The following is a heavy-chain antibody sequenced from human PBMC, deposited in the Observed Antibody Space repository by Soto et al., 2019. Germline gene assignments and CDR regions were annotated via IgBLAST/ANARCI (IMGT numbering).Heavy chain of an antibody. D-gene: IGHD4-17*01. V-gene: IGHV3-23*01. CDR2: ISGSGGST. CDR3: AKTLYGDYAGGVDY. CDR1: GFTFSSYA. J-gene: IGHJ4*02. Sequence: PSGSLRLSCAASGFTFSSYAITWACQAPGKGLEWVSAISGSGGSTYYADSVKGRFTISRDNSKNTLYLQMNSLRAEDTAVYYCAKTLYGDYAGGVDYWGQGTLVTVSS.